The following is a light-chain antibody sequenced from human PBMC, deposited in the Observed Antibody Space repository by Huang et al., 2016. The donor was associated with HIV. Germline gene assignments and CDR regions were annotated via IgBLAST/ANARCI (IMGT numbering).Light chain of an antibody. CDR1: QGINNF. Sequence: IQLTQSPSSLSASVGDRVTMTCRASQGINNFLAWYHQNPGSAPKLLVYAASTLQSGVPSRFSGSGSGTDFTLTISSLRPEDSATYYCQQLNTFPYTFGQGTKLEIK. CDR2: AAS. CDR3: QQLNTFPYT. J-gene: IGKJ2*01. V-gene: IGKV1-9*01.